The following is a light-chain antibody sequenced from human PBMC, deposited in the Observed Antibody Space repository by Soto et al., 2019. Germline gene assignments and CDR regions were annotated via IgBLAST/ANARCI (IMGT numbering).Light chain of an antibody. CDR2: DAS. CDR1: QDISNY. J-gene: IGKJ4*01. CDR3: QQYDNLPT. Sequence: DIQMTQSPSSLSASVGDRVTITCQASQDISNYLNWYQQKPGKAPKLLIYDASNLETGVPERFSGSGSGTDFTFTISSLQPEDIATYYCQQYDNLPTFGGGTKVEIK. V-gene: IGKV1-33*01.